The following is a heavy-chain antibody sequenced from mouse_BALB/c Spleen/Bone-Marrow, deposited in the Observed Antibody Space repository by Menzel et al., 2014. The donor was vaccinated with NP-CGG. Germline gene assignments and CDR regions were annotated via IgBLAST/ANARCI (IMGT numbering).Heavy chain of an antibody. Sequence: EVQGVQSGGGLVKPGGSLKLSCEASGFSFSSYAMSWVRQTPEKRLEWVATISSGGSYAYYSVRVKGRFTISRDNAQNTLYLQMSSLRSEDASTDYCARRAITRRLDYWGQGTTLTVSS. D-gene: IGHD2-4*01. CDR2: ISSGGSYA. J-gene: IGHJ2*01. V-gene: IGHV5-9-3*01. CDR3: ARRAITRRLDY. CDR1: GFSFSSYA.